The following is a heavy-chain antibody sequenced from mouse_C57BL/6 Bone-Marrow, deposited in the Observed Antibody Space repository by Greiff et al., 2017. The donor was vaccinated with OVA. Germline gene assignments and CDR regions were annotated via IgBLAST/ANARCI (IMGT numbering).Heavy chain of an antibody. CDR3: ARETTVVEGYFDV. J-gene: IGHJ1*03. CDR2: IYPGDGDT. Sequence: LVESGAELVKPGASVKISCKASGYAFSSYWMNWVKQRPGKGLEWIGQIYPGDGDTNYNGKFKGKATLTADKSSSTAYMQLSSLTSEDSAVYFCARETTVVEGYFDVWGTGTTVTVSS. D-gene: IGHD1-1*01. CDR1: GYAFSSYW. V-gene: IGHV1-80*01.